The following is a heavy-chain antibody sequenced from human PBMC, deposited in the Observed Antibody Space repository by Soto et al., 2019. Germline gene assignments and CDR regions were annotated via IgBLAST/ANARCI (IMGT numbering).Heavy chain of an antibody. CDR1: GGSISSYY. V-gene: IGHV4-59*01. Sequence: PSETLSLTCTVSGGSISSYYWSWIRQPPGKGLEWIGYIYYSGSTNYNPSLKSRVTISVDTSKNQFSLKLSSVTAADTAVYYCARSYYYDSSGYTRSYYFDYWGQGTLVTVS. CDR3: ARSYYYDSSGYTRSYYFDY. CDR2: IYYSGST. J-gene: IGHJ4*02. D-gene: IGHD3-22*01.